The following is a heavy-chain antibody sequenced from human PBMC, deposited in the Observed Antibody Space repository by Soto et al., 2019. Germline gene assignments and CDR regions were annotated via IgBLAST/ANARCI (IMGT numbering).Heavy chain of an antibody. Sequence: GGSLRLSCTASGFTFGDYTLSWFRQAPGKGLEWVGFIRSKAYGGTTQYAASVKGRFSISRDDSKSIAYLQMNSLKTEDTAVYFCSRDPYYSDSRPNRDRFDYWGQGTLVTVSS. J-gene: IGHJ4*02. CDR1: GFTFGDYT. V-gene: IGHV3-49*03. CDR3: SRDPYYSDSRPNRDRFDY. D-gene: IGHD3-22*01. CDR2: IRSKAYGGTT.